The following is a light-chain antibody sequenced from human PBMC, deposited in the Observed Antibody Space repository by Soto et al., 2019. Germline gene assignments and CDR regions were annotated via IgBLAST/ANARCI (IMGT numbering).Light chain of an antibody. Sequence: DTVMTQSPDSLTVSLGERATINCKSSQSGLYTAITKNYLGWYQQKPGQPPKLLIYWASTRASGVPDRFIGSASGTNFTLTIRSLQPEDAAVYYSQQYFTTPITFGQGTRLDI. CDR3: QQYFTTPIT. J-gene: IGKJ5*01. CDR2: WAS. V-gene: IGKV4-1*01. CDR1: QSGLYTAITKNY.